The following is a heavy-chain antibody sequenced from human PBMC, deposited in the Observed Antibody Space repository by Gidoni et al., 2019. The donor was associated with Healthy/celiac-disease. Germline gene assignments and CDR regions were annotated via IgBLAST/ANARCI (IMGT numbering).Heavy chain of an antibody. D-gene: IGHD6-13*01. V-gene: IGHV3-11*01. CDR3: ARAAAAGLFDY. CDR2: ISSSGSTI. J-gene: IGHJ4*02. Sequence: APGKGLEWVSYISSSGSTIYYADSVKGRFTISRDNAKNSLYLQMTSLRAEDTAVYYCARAAAAGLFDYWGQGTLVTVSS.